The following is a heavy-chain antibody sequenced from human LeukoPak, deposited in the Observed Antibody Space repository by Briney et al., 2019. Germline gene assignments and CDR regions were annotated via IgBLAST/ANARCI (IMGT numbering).Heavy chain of an antibody. D-gene: IGHD3-10*01. Sequence: ASVKVSCKASGGTFSSYAISWVRQAPGQGLEWMGGIIPIFGTANYAQKFQGRVTITADKSTSTAYMELSSLRSEDTAVYYCARDTYYYGSGNYTRNFDYWGQGTLVTVSS. CDR3: ARDTYYYGSGNYTRNFDY. CDR2: IIPIFGTA. CDR1: GGTFSSYA. V-gene: IGHV1-69*06. J-gene: IGHJ4*02.